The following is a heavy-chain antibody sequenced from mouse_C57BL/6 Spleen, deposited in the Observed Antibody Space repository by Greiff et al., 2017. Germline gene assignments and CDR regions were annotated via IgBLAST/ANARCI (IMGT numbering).Heavy chain of an antibody. J-gene: IGHJ3*01. CDR1: GYTFTDYY. CDR3: AREGYGSSPWFAY. V-gene: IGHV1-19*01. Sequence: DVQLQESGPVLVKPGASVKMSCKASGYTFTDYYMNWVKQSHGKSLEWIGVINPYNGGTSYNQKFKGKATLTVDKSSSTAYMELNSLTSEDSAVYYCAREGYGSSPWFAYWGQGTLVTVSA. CDR2: INPYNGGT. D-gene: IGHD1-1*01.